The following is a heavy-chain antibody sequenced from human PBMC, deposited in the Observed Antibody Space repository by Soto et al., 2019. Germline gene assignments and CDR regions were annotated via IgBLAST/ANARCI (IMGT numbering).Heavy chain of an antibody. V-gene: IGHV3-23*01. CDR1: GFTVDSYS. J-gene: IGHJ4*02. CDR2: ISGSGGST. CDR3: AKDELLWFGESPYYFDY. Sequence: GGSLRLSCAAAGFTVDSYSINWVRQAPGKGLEWVSAISGSGGSTYYADSVKGRFTISRDNSKNTLYLQMNSLRAEDTAVYYCAKDELLWFGESPYYFDYWGQGT. D-gene: IGHD3-10*01.